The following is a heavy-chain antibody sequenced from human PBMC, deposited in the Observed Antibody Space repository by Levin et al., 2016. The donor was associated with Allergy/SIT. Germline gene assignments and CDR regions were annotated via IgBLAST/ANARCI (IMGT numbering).Heavy chain of an antibody. D-gene: IGHD6-13*01. Sequence: ASVKVSCKASGYTFTSYDINWVRQATGQGLEWMGWMNPNSGNTGYAQKFQGRVTMTRNTSISTAYMELSSLRSEDTAVYYCARRLFSSSWPWDRGYYYGMDVWGQGTTVTVSS. CDR3: ARRLFSSSWPWDRGYYYGMDV. V-gene: IGHV1-8*01. CDR1: GYTFTSYD. J-gene: IGHJ6*02. CDR2: MNPNSGNT.